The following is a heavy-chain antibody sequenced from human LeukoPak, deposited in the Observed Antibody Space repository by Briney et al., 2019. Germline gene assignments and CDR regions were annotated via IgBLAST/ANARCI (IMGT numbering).Heavy chain of an antibody. CDR2: IYSSGST. CDR3: ARSSIAARPSDAFDI. Sequence: PSETLSLTCTVSGGSISSYYWSWIRQPPGKGLEWIGYIYSSGSTNYTPSLKSRVTISVDTSKNQFSLKLSSVTAADTAVYYCARSSIAARPSDAFDIWGQGTMVTVSS. D-gene: IGHD6-6*01. V-gene: IGHV4-59*12. J-gene: IGHJ3*02. CDR1: GGSISSYY.